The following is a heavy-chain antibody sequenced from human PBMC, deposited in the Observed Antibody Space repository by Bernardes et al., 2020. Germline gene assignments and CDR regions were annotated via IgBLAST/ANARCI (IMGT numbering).Heavy chain of an antibody. CDR2: INSDGRST. V-gene: IGHV3-74*01. CDR3: ARDIAPAGSYFDP. CDR1: GFAFSSYW. J-gene: IGHJ4*02. D-gene: IGHD6-25*01. Sequence: GGSLRLSCAASGFAFSSYWLHWVRQVPGKGLVWVSHINSDGRSTLYADSVKGRFTISRDNAKNTVYLEMNSLRAEDTAVYYCARDIAPAGSYFDPWGQGTLVTVSS.